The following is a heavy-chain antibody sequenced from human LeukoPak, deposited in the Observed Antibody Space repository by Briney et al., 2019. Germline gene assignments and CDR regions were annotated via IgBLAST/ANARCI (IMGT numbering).Heavy chain of an antibody. Sequence: PGGSLRLSCAASGFSFSIYGMHWVRQASGKGLEWVTVISYDGSNKYYADSVKGRFTISRDNSKNTLYLQMNSLRAEDTAVYYCARDQVAVAPGNWFDPWGQGTLVTVSS. V-gene: IGHV3-30*03. CDR2: ISYDGSNK. D-gene: IGHD6-19*01. J-gene: IGHJ5*02. CDR1: GFSFSIYG. CDR3: ARDQVAVAPGNWFDP.